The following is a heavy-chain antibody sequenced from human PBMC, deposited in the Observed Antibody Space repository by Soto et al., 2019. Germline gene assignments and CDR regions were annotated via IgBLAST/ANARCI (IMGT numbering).Heavy chain of an antibody. J-gene: IGHJ3*02. CDR3: ARGGHYDFWSGYYTGHAFDI. V-gene: IGHV4-39*07. CDR1: GSNISFHIDY. CDR2: FYYSGTT. Sequence: VCLSCAVSGSNISFHIDYLTWFSQPPGKGLEWIGSFYYSGTTYFNPSLKSRATISVDTSKNQFSLKLSSVTAADTAVYYCARGGHYDFWSGYYTGHAFDIWGQGTMVNLS. D-gene: IGHD3-3*01.